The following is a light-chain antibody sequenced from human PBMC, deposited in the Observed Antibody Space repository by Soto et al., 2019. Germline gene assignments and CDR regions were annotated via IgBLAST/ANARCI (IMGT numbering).Light chain of an antibody. CDR3: QQYLNYSPCT. CDR2: KAS. CDR1: QSVSTW. V-gene: IGKV1-5*03. Sequence: DSQMTQSTSTLSASVGDTVTITCRASQSVSTWLAWYQHKPGKAPKLLIYKASTLESGVPSRFSGSGSGADFPLTISSLQPDDFATYYCQQYLNYSPCTFGQGTKVEI. J-gene: IGKJ1*01.